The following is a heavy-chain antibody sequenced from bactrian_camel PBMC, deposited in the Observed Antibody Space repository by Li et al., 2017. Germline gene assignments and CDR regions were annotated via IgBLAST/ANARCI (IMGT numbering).Heavy chain of an antibody. D-gene: IGHD6*01. CDR2: ISSTSGST. Sequence: VQLVESGGGLVQPGGSLRLSCAASGFTFSMYSLSWVRQAPGKGLEWVSLISSTSGSTYYADSVKGRFTISRDNTKNTVILQMNNLKPEDSAIYYCNIGPGVYGGSWCAANHWGQGTQVTVS. J-gene: IGHJ4*01. CDR1: GFTFSMYS. V-gene: IGHV3S40*01. CDR3: NIGPGVYGGSWCAANH.